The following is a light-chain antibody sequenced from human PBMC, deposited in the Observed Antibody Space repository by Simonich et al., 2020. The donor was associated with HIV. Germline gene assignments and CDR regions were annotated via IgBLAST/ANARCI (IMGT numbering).Light chain of an antibody. Sequence: DIVMTQSPDSLAVSLGERAAINCKSSQTVLFRSNNKNYLAWYQQKPGQPPKLLIYWASTRESGVPDRFNGSGSETDFTLTISSLQAEDVAVYYCQQYYITPHTFGQGTKVEIK. CDR1: QTVLFRSNNKNY. J-gene: IGKJ1*01. V-gene: IGKV4-1*01. CDR3: QQYYITPHT. CDR2: WAS.